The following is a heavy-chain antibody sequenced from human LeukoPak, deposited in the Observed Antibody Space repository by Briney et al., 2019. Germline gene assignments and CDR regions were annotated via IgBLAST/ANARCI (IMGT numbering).Heavy chain of an antibody. CDR3: TRASGPYSWFGN. CDR2: IDKKDKGYATAT. CDR1: GFTLSGSA. J-gene: IGHJ4*02. Sequence: GGSLSLHRAASGFTLSGSAIHWDRQSSGKGLEWVGQIDKKDKGYATATAYAASVKGRFTISRDHSINTAYLQMKSLKTEDTALYYCTRASGPYSWFGNWGQGTLVTVSS. V-gene: IGHV3-73*01. D-gene: IGHD3-10*01.